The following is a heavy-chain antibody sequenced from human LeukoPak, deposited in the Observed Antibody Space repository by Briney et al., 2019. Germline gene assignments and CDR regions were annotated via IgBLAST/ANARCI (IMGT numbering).Heavy chain of an antibody. Sequence: SETLSLTCAVYGGSFSGYYWSWIRQPPGKGLEWIGEIYHSGSTNYNPSLKSRVTISVDKSKNQFSLKLSSVTAADTAVYYCARGGYYYDSSSPRFDYWGQGTLVTVSS. CDR1: GGSFSGYY. J-gene: IGHJ4*02. CDR3: ARGGYYYDSSSPRFDY. CDR2: IYHSGST. V-gene: IGHV4-34*01. D-gene: IGHD3-22*01.